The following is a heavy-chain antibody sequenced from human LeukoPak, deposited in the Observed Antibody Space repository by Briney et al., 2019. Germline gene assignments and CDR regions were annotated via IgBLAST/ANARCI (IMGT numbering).Heavy chain of an antibody. V-gene: IGHV1-8*01. J-gene: IGHJ6*02. D-gene: IGHD4-11*01. Sequence: GASVKVSCKASGYTFTSYDINWVRQATGQGLEWMGWMNPNSGNTGYAQKFQGRVTMTRDTSTSTVYMELSSLRSEDTAVYYCARVNEATVTTFGYYYYYYGMDVWGQGTTVTVSS. CDR1: GYTFTSYD. CDR3: ARVNEATVTTFGYYYYYYGMDV. CDR2: MNPNSGNT.